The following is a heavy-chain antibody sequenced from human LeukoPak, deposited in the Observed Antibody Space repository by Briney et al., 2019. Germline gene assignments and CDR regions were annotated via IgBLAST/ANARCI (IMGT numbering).Heavy chain of an antibody. V-gene: IGHV1-8*01. CDR2: MNPNSGNT. CDR3: ARDVGYCTNGVCRGSLDP. D-gene: IGHD2-8*01. J-gene: IGHJ5*02. CDR1: GYTFTSYD. Sequence: ASVKVSCKASGYTFTSYDINWVRQATGQGLEWMGWMNPNSGNTGYAQKFQGRVTMTRNTSISTAYMELSSLRSEDTDVYYCARDVGYCTNGVCRGSLDPWGQGTLVTVSS.